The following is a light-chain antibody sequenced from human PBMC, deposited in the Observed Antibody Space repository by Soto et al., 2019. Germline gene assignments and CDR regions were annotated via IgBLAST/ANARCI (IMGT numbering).Light chain of an antibody. V-gene: IGKV3-20*01. CDR3: QQYGSSPLT. Sequence: EIVLTQSPGTLSLSPGERVTLSCRASQSVSSSYLAWYQQKPGQAPRLLIYGASSRATGIPDRFSGSGSGTDFTLTISRLEPEDFAVYYCQQYGSSPLTFDGGTKVEIK. CDR1: QSVSSSY. J-gene: IGKJ4*01. CDR2: GAS.